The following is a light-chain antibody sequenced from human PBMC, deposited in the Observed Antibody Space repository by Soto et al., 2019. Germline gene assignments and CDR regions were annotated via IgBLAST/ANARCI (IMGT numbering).Light chain of an antibody. Sequence: QSALTQPASVSGSPGQSITISCTGTSSDDGSYNLVSWYQQHPGKAPKLMIYEGSKRPSGVSNRFSGSKSDNTASLTISGLQAEDEADYCCCSYAGSSTFVVFGGGTQLTVL. V-gene: IGLV2-23*03. J-gene: IGLJ2*01. CDR3: CSYAGSSTFVV. CDR1: SSDDGSYNL. CDR2: EGS.